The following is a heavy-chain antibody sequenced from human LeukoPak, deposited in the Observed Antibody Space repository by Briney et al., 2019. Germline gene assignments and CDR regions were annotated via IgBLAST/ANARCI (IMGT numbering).Heavy chain of an antibody. Sequence: ASVTVSCKASGYTFTGYYMHWVRQAPGQGLEWMGWINPNSGGTNYAQKFQGWVTMTRDTSISTAYMELSRLRSDDTAVYYCARGYCSGGSCYSDFDYWGQGTLVTVSS. V-gene: IGHV1-2*04. CDR1: GYTFTGYY. J-gene: IGHJ4*02. CDR3: ARGYCSGGSCYSDFDY. D-gene: IGHD2-15*01. CDR2: INPNSGGT.